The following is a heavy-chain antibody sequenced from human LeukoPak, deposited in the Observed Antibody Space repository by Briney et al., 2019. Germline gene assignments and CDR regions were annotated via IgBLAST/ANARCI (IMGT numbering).Heavy chain of an antibody. CDR2: IYYSGST. Sequence: SETLSPTCTLSGGSISSSSYYWGWIRQPPGKGLEWIGSIYYSGSTYYNPPLKSRVTMTVDTSKTPSSLKLSSVTAADTAVYYCAIPDGYNRYWDFDLWGRGTLVTVSS. J-gene: IGHJ2*01. D-gene: IGHD5-24*01. CDR1: GGSISSSSYY. CDR3: AIPDGYNRYWDFDL. V-gene: IGHV4-39*01.